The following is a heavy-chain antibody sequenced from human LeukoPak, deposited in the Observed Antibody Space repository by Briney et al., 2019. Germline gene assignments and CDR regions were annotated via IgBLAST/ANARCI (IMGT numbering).Heavy chain of an antibody. V-gene: IGHV4-34*01. CDR3: ARHRQQPYYFDY. D-gene: IGHD6-13*01. J-gene: IGHJ4*02. CDR1: GGSFSGYY. Sequence: TSETLSLTCAVYGGSFSGYYWSWIRQPPRKGLEWIGEINHSGSTNYNPSLKSRVTISVDTSKNQFSLKLSSVTAADTAVYYCARHRQQPYYFDYWGQGTLVTVSS. CDR2: INHSGST.